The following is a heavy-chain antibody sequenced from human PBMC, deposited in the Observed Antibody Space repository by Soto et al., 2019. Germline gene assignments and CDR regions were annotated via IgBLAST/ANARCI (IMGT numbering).Heavy chain of an antibody. CDR2: IRPDGSAS. J-gene: IGHJ4*02. CDR3: ARDPVRGDDYNFDY. D-gene: IGHD3-10*01. CDR1: GFIFSSYW. V-gene: IGHV3-7*01. Sequence: PGGSLRLSCAASGFIFSSYWMTWLRQAPGKGLGWVANIRPDGSASNYVDSVRGRFTISRDNAKNSLYLQMNSLRAEDTAVYYCARDPVRGDDYNFDYWGQGTLVTVSS.